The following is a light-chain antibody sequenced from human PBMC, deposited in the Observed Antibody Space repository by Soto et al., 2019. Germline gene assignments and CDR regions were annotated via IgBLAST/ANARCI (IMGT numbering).Light chain of an antibody. Sequence: EVVLTQSPGTLSLSPGDRATLSCRASQSVTSTYLGWYQQKPGQAPSLLIYGASRRATSIPDRVSGSGSGADFTRTISGLEPEDFAVYYCQQYERSPTTFGGGTKVEIK. CDR3: QQYERSPTT. J-gene: IGKJ4*01. CDR2: GAS. CDR1: QSVTSTY. V-gene: IGKV3-20*01.